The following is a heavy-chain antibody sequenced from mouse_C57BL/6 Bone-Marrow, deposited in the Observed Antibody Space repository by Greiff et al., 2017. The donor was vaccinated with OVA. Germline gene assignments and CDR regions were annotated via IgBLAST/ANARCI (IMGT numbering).Heavy chain of an antibody. Sequence: EVKLVESGGGLVKPGGSLKLSCAASGFTFSSYAMSWVRQTPEKRLEWVATISDGGSYTYYPDNVKGRFTISRDNAKNNLYLQMSHLKSEDTAMYDCARDLTTTVVPYAMDYWGQGTSVTVSS. J-gene: IGHJ4*01. D-gene: IGHD1-1*01. CDR1: GFTFSSYA. CDR3: ARDLTTTVVPYAMDY. V-gene: IGHV5-4*01. CDR2: ISDGGSYT.